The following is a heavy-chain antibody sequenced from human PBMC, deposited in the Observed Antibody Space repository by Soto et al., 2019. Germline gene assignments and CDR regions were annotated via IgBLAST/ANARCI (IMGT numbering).Heavy chain of an antibody. Sequence: GXYGMVSCNASAYSFTGYYRHWVRRAPGQGLEWMGWINPNSGGTNYAQKFQGRVTMTRDTSISTAYMELSRLRSDDTAVYYCATDPRIKIFGVVTIYGMDVWGQGTTVTVS. D-gene: IGHD3-3*01. CDR3: ATDPRIKIFGVVTIYGMDV. CDR2: INPNSGGT. CDR1: AYSFTGYY. J-gene: IGHJ6*02. V-gene: IGHV1-2*02.